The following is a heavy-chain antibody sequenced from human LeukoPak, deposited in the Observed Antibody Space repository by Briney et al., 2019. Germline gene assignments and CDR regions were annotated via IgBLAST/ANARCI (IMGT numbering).Heavy chain of an antibody. CDR1: GGSISNYY. J-gene: IGHJ6*02. Sequence: SETLSLTCTVSGGSISNYYWSWIRQPPGKGLEWIGYIYYSGSTNYNPSLKSRVTISVDTSKNQFSLKLSSVTAADTAVYYCARDRGGSWSGYYSFYYGMDVWGQGTTVTVSS. CDR3: ARDRGGSWSGYYSFYYGMDV. D-gene: IGHD3-3*01. CDR2: IYYSGST. V-gene: IGHV4-59*01.